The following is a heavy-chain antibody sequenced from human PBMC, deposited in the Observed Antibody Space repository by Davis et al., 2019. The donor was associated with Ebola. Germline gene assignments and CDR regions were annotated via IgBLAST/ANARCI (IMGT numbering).Heavy chain of an antibody. Sequence: GESLKISCAASEFTFSDYWMHWVRQAPGKGLVWVSRISGDGSITTYADSVKGRFSISRDSTSNTLYLQMNGLRAEDTALYYCARGPTTVTTPFDYWGQGTLVTVSS. CDR3: ARGPTTVTTPFDY. D-gene: IGHD4-17*01. J-gene: IGHJ4*02. CDR1: EFTFSDYW. CDR2: ISGDGSIT. V-gene: IGHV3-74*01.